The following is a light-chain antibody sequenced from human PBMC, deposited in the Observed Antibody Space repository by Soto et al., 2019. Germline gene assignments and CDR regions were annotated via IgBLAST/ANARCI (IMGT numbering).Light chain of an antibody. CDR3: SSYTSSTFYV. CDR1: SSDVGGYNY. V-gene: IGLV2-14*01. Sequence: QSVLTQPASVSGSPGQSITISCTGTSSDVGGYNYVSWYQQHPGKAPKLMIYDVSNRPSGVSNRFSGSKSGNTASLTISGLQAEDEADYYCSSYTSSTFYVFGTGTMVTV. CDR2: DVS. J-gene: IGLJ1*01.